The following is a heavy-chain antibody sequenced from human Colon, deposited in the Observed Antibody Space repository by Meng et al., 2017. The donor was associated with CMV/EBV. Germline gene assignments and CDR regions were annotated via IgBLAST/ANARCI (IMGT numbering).Heavy chain of an antibody. D-gene: IGHD5-18*01. Sequence: QVQLQQWGAGLLEPSETLSLTCAVYDGSSSGYYFSWVRQPPGKGLEWIGEIHPSGSTSYNASLNSRVTLSLDTSKDQFSLKLNSVTAADTAVYFCARGDDTAKTGLSWGQGILVTVSS. J-gene: IGHJ4*02. CDR3: ARGDDTAKTGLS. CDR1: DGSSSGYY. V-gene: IGHV4-34*02. CDR2: IHPSGST.